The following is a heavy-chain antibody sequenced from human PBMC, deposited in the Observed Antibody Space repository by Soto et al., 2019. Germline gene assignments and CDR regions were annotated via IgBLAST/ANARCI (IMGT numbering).Heavy chain of an antibody. V-gene: IGHV2-26*01. CDR1: GFSLSNARMG. J-gene: IGHJ4*02. Sequence: ESGPTLVNPTETLTLTCTVSGFSLSNARMGVSWIRQPPGKALEWLAHTFSNGEKSYSTSLKSRLTISKDTSKSQVVLTMTNMDPGDTATYYCARMNSGGVASAMAPYFDYWGQGTLVTVSS. D-gene: IGHD2-2*01. CDR3: ARMNSGGVASAMAPYFDY. CDR2: TFSNGEK.